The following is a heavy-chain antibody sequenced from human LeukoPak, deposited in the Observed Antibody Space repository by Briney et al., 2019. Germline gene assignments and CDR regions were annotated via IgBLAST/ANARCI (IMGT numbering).Heavy chain of an antibody. CDR2: INHSGST. J-gene: IGHJ4*02. V-gene: IGHV4-34*01. CDR3: ARHTEPNFDY. Sequence: PSETLSLTCAVYGGSFSGYYWSWIRQPPGKGLEWIEEINHSGSTNYNPSLKSRVTISVDTSKNQFSLKLSSVTAADTAVYYCARHTEPNFDYWGQGTLVTVSS. D-gene: IGHD1-14*01. CDR1: GGSFSGYY.